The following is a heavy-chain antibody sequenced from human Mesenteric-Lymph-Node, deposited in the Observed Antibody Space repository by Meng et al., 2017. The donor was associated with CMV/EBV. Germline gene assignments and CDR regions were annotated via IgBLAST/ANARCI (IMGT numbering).Heavy chain of an antibody. CDR2: ISGYNGDT. D-gene: IGHD2-2*01. J-gene: IGHJ4*02. Sequence: GYTFTSYGISWVRQAPGQGLEWMGWISGYNGDTNYAQKLQGRVTVIRDTSISTAYMELSRLSSDDTAVYYCARGRYCSSTSCYSGDYWGQGTLVTVSS. CDR1: GYTFTSYG. CDR3: ARGRYCSSTSCYSGDY. V-gene: IGHV1-18*01.